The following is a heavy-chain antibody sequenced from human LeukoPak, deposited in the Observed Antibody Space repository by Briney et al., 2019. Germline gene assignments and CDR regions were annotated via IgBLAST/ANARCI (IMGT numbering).Heavy chain of an antibody. CDR3: AGVTVTYYFDY. CDR1: GGSFSGYY. V-gene: IGHV4-34*01. D-gene: IGHD4-17*01. J-gene: IGHJ4*02. CDR2: INHSGST. Sequence: SETLSLTCAVYGGSFSGYYWSWIRQPPGKGLEWIGEINHSGSTNYNPSLKSRVTISVDPSKNQFSLKLSSVTAADTAVYYCAGVTVTYYFDYWGQGTLVTVSS.